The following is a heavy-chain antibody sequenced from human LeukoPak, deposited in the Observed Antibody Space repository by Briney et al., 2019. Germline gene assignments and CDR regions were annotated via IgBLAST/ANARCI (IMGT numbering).Heavy chain of an antibody. D-gene: IGHD5-12*01. CDR3: ARGRGPLDY. CDR2: INHSGST. CDR1: GGSFSGYY. Sequence: SETLSLTCAVYGGSFSGYYWSCIRQPPGKGLEWIGEINHSGSTNYNPSLKSRVTISVDTSKNQFSLMRSSVTAADTAVYYCARGRGPLDYWGQGTLVTVSS. J-gene: IGHJ4*02. V-gene: IGHV4-34*01.